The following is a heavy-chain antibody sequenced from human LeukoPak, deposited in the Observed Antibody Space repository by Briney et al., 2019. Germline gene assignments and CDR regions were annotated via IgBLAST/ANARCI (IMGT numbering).Heavy chain of an antibody. V-gene: IGHV3-30-3*01. CDR2: ISYDGSNK. D-gene: IGHD3-22*01. J-gene: IGHJ6*02. CDR1: GFTFSSYA. Sequence: GGSLRLSCAASGFTFSSYAMHWVRQAPGKGLEWVAVISYDGSNKYYADSVKGRFTISRDNSKNTLYLQMNSLRAEDTAVYYCAKDTHYYDSSGYPPYYYYYGMDVWGQGTTVTVSS. CDR3: AKDTHYYDSSGYPPYYYYYGMDV.